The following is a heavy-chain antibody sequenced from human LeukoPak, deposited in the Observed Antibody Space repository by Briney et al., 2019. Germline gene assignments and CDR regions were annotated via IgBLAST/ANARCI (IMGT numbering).Heavy chain of an antibody. Sequence: GESLKISCKGSGYSFTSYWISWVRQMPGKGPEWMGIIHPGDSNTRYSLSFQGQVTISADKSISSAYLQWSSLKASDTAMYYCARQPPGRYGKDVWGQGTMVTVSS. V-gene: IGHV5-51*01. CDR1: GYSFTSYW. CDR2: IHPGDSNT. D-gene: IGHD3-9*01. J-gene: IGHJ6*02. CDR3: ARQPPGRYGKDV.